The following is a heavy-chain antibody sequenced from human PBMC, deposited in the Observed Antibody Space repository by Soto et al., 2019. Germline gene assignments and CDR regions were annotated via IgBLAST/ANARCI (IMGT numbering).Heavy chain of an antibody. D-gene: IGHD3-10*01. Sequence: EVQLVESGGGLVQPGGSLRLSCAASGFTFSSYWMSWVRQAPGKGLEWVANIKQDGSGKNYVDSVKGRFTISRDNAKKSIYRQMNSLSAEDMAVYDCEREAMYRGVISRHMDVWSRGTTVTV. CDR2: IKQDGSGK. CDR3: EREAMYRGVISRHMDV. J-gene: IGHJ6*03. V-gene: IGHV3-7*01. CDR1: GFTFSSYW.